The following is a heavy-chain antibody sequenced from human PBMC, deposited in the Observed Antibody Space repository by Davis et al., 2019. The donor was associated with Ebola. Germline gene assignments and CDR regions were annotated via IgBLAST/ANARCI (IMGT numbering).Heavy chain of an antibody. Sequence: PGGSLRLSCAASGFSFSSYWMSWVRLAPGKGLEWVANIKEDGSERYYVDSLKGRFTISRDNAKNSLYLQMNSLRADDTALYYCSRDHLGYRTSISCRRGDYWGQGTLVTVSS. J-gene: IGHJ4*02. D-gene: IGHD2-2*01. CDR2: IKEDGSER. CDR3: SRDHLGYRTSISCRRGDY. CDR1: GFSFSSYW. V-gene: IGHV3-7*03.